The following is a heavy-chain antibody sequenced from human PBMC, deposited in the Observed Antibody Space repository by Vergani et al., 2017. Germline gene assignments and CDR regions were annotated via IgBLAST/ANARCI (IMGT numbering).Heavy chain of an antibody. D-gene: IGHD6-13*01. CDR2: IYHSGTT. V-gene: IGHV4-38-2*02. J-gene: IGHJ4*02. Sequence: QVQLQESGPGLVKPSETLSLTCTVSGYSISSGYYWGWIRQPPGKGLGWIGVIYHSGTTYNNPSLKSRVTISVDTSKNQFSLKLCSVTAADTAVYYCASLQIESSSSILGYFDYWGQGTLVTVSS. CDR3: ASLQIESSSSILGYFDY. CDR1: GYSISSGYY.